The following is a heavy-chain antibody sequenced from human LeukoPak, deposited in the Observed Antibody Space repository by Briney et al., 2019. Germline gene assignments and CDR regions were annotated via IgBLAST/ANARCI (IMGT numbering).Heavy chain of an antibody. CDR1: GGSISSYY. Sequence: SETLSLTCTVSGGSISSYYWSWIRQPPGKGLEWIGYIYYSGSTNYNPSLKSRVTISVDTSKNQFSLKLSSVTAADTAVYYCARDGGDYYFQHWGQGTLVTVSS. CDR2: IYYSGST. D-gene: IGHD4-17*01. V-gene: IGHV4-59*12. CDR3: ARDGGDYYFQH. J-gene: IGHJ1*01.